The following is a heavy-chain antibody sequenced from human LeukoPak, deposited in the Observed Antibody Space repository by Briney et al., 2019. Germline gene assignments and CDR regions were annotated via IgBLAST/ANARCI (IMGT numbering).Heavy chain of an antibody. Sequence: GASVKVSCKASGYTFTSYYMHWVRQAPGQGLEWMGIINPSGGSTSYAQKFQGRVTMTRDTSTSTVYMELSSLRSEDTAVYYCAREGLAAAGTGEFFDYWGQGTLVTVSS. D-gene: IGHD6-13*01. V-gene: IGHV1-46*01. CDR3: AREGLAAAGTGEFFDY. CDR2: INPSGGST. CDR1: GYTFTSYY. J-gene: IGHJ4*02.